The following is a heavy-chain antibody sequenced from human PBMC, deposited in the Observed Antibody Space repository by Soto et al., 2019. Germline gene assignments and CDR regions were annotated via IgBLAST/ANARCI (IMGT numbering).Heavy chain of an antibody. CDR3: ARDLGFSVAGRNYFDY. Sequence: PGGSLRLSCAASGFTFSSYSMNWVRQAPGKGLEWVSSISSSSSYIYYADSVKGRFTISRDNAKNSLYLQMNSLRAEDTAVYYCARDLGFSVAGRNYFDYWGQGTLVTVS. J-gene: IGHJ4*02. CDR1: GFTFSSYS. V-gene: IGHV3-21*01. D-gene: IGHD6-19*01. CDR2: ISSSSSYI.